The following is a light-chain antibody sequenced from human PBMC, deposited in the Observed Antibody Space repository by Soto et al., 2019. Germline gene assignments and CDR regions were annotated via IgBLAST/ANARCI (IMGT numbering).Light chain of an antibody. CDR2: DAS. CDR1: QSVSSY. V-gene: IGKV3-11*01. CDR3: QQRSNWPPLLT. Sequence: PGERATLSCRASQSVSSYLAWYQQKPGQAPRLLIYDASNRATGIPARFSGSGSGTDFTLTISSLEPEDFAVYYCQQRSNWPPLLTFGGGTKVEIK. J-gene: IGKJ4*01.